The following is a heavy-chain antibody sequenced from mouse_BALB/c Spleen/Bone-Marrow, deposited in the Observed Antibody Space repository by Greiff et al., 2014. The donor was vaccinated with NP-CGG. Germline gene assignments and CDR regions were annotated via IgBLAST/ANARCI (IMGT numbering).Heavy chain of an antibody. D-gene: IGHD2-3*01. J-gene: IGHJ1*01. CDR2: IWAGGST. Sequence: VKLVESGPGLVAPSQSLSITCTASGFSLTSYGVHWVRQPPGKGLEWLGVIWAGGSTNYNSALMSRLSISKDNSKSQVFLKMNSLQTDDTAVYYCARVYLWYFDVWGAGTTVTVSS. V-gene: IGHV2-9*02. CDR3: ARVYLWYFDV. CDR1: GFSLTSYG.